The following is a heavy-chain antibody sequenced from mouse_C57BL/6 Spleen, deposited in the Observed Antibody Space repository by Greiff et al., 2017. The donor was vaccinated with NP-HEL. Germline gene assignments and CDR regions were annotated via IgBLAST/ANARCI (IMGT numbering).Heavy chain of an antibody. CDR2: ISDGGSYT. CDR3: ARDDGSSYDY. V-gene: IGHV5-4*01. J-gene: IGHJ2*01. Sequence: EVHLVESGGGLVKPGGSLKLSCAASGFTFSSYAMSWFRQTPEKRLEWVATISDGGSYTYYPDNVKGRFTISRYNAQKNLYLQMRHLKSEDTAMYYCARDDGSSYDYWGQGTTLTVSS. CDR1: GFTFSSYA. D-gene: IGHD1-1*01.